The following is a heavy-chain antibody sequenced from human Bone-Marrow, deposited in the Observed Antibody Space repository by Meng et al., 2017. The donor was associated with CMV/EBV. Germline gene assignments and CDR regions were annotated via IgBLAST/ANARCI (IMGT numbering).Heavy chain of an antibody. CDR3: AKGGSGSYFDAFDI. V-gene: IGHV1-69*05. Sequence: SVKVSCKASGGTFSSYAISWVRQAPGQGLEWMGGIIPIFGTANYAQKFQGRVTITTDEYTSTAYMELSSLRSEDTAVYYCAKGGSGSYFDAFDIWGQGTMVTVSS. J-gene: IGHJ3*02. CDR1: GGTFSSYA. D-gene: IGHD1-26*01. CDR2: IIPIFGTA.